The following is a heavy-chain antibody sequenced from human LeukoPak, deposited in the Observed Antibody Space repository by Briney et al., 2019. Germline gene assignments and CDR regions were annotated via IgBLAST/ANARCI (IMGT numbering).Heavy chain of an antibody. Sequence: PSETLSLTCSVSGGSISSSSYHWGWIRQSPGKGLEWIGSMYYRGTTYENSSLKSRLTPSIDTSNNHFSLKLTSVTAADTAVYFCAREYSRSVVAGSRPDLWGQGLLVTVSS. D-gene: IGHD2-21*01. J-gene: IGHJ4*02. CDR1: GGSISSSSYH. V-gene: IGHV4-39*02. CDR2: MYYRGTT. CDR3: AREYSRSVVAGSRPDL.